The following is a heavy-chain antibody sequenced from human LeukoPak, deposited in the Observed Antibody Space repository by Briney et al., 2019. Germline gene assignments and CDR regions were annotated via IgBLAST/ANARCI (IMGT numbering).Heavy chain of an antibody. CDR1: GFIFTHFY. V-gene: IGHV1-2*02. CDR2: INPNSGGT. J-gene: IGHJ4*02. Sequence: ASVKVSCKTSGFIFTHFYIHWVRQAPGQGLEWLGWINPNSGGTNYAQKFQGRVTMTRDTSISTAYMELSRLRSDDTAVYYCARDPAYSGSYYVDYWGQGTLVTVSS. CDR3: ARDPAYSGSYYVDY. D-gene: IGHD1-26*01.